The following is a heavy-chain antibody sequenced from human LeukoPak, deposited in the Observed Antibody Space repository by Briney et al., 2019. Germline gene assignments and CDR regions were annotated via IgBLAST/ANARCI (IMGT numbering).Heavy chain of an antibody. CDR2: INPNSGGT. CDR1: GYTFTGYY. V-gene: IGHV1-2*02. D-gene: IGHD3-22*01. Sequence: ASVKVSCKASGYTFTGYYMHWVRQAPGQGLEWMGWINPNSGGTNYAQKFQGRVTMTRDTSISTAYMELSRLRSDDTAVYYCARDRGRVTMIVVVAGDDAFDIWGQGIMVTVSS. J-gene: IGHJ3*02. CDR3: ARDRGRVTMIVVVAGDDAFDI.